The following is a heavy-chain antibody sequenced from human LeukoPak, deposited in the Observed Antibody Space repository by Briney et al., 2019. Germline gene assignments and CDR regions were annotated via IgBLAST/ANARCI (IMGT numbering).Heavy chain of an antibody. CDR3: TRGQRFLDPYGMDV. CDR1: GFTFTNYW. J-gene: IGHJ6*02. Sequence: GGSLRLSCAASGFTFTNYWMHWVRQAPGKGLVWVSRISSDGSTTTYAASVKGRFTISRDNAKNTLYLQMNSLRAEDTAVYYCTRGQRFLDPYGMDVWGQGTTVTVSS. D-gene: IGHD3-3*01. V-gene: IGHV3-74*01. CDR2: ISSDGSTT.